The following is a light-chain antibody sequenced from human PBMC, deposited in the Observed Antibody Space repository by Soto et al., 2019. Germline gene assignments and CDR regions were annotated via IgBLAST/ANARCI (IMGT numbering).Light chain of an antibody. CDR3: QQYYSYPIT. CDR1: QDISKY. J-gene: IGKJ5*01. V-gene: IGKV1-33*01. Sequence: DIHMTQSPSSLSASVGYRFTITCEANQDISKYLNWYQQKPGKAPKLLIYRASTLQSGVPSRFRGSGSGTDFTLTISCLQSEDFATYYCQQYYSYPITFGQGTRLEIK. CDR2: RAS.